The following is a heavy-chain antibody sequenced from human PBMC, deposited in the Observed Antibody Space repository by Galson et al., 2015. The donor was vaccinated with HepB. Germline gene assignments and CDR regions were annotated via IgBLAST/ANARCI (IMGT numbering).Heavy chain of an antibody. D-gene: IGHD1-1*01. Sequence: SVKVSCKASGYTFTSYGISWVRQAPGQGLEWMGWISAYNVNTNYPQKLQGRVTMTTDTSTSTAYMELRSLRSDDTAVYYCARDRTTTGTLIDYYYNEMDVWGQGTTVTVSS. CDR1: GYTFTSYG. CDR2: ISAYNVNT. J-gene: IGHJ6*02. CDR3: ARDRTTTGTLIDYYYNEMDV. V-gene: IGHV1-18*04.